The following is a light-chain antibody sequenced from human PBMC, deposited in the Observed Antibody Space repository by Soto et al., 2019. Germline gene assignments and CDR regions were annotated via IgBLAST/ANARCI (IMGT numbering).Light chain of an antibody. CDR3: HQTYSIPYT. CDR2: AAS. Sequence: DIRMTQSPSPLSASVGDRVTITCRASQSIRSYLNWSQQKPGKAPKLLIHAASSFQSGVTSRFSGSRSGTVFPLTISSLQPEDFATYSCHQTYSIPYTFGQGTKVDIK. CDR1: QSIRSY. J-gene: IGKJ2*01. V-gene: IGKV1-39*01.